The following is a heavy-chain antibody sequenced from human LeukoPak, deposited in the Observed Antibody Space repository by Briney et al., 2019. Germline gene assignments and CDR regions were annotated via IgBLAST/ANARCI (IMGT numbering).Heavy chain of an antibody. Sequence: GASVKVSCKASGYTFTSYYMHWVRQAPGQGLEWMGIINPIGGSTSYARKFQGRVTMTRDTSTSTVYMELSSLRSEDTAVYYCARELRGYSYGYGDAFDIWGQGTMVTVSS. J-gene: IGHJ3*02. CDR3: ARELRGYSYGYGDAFDI. D-gene: IGHD5-18*01. CDR2: INPIGGST. V-gene: IGHV1-46*01. CDR1: GYTFTSYY.